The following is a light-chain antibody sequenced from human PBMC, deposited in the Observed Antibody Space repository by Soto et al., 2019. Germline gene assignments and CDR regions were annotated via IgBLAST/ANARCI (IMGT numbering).Light chain of an antibody. CDR2: DAT. V-gene: IGKV3-11*01. CDR3: QSYNTARPT. CDR1: QTVITY. J-gene: IGKJ5*01. Sequence: PGARATLSCRASQTVITYLAWYQQKPGQAPRLLIFDATKRVTGIPARFSGSGSGTDFTLTISGLQPEDLATYYCQSYNTARPTFCQGTRLEIK.